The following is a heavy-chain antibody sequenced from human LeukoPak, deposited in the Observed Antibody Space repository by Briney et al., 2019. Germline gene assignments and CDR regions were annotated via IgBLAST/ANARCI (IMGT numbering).Heavy chain of an antibody. D-gene: IGHD3-22*01. CDR2: ISPKSGVT. CDR3: ARAVGDYYETSVFQAY. V-gene: IGHV1-2*02. J-gene: IGHJ4*02. CDR1: GYTFTGYY. Sequence: GASVKVSCKASGYTFTGYYIHRVRQAPGQGLEWMGWISPKSGVTNYAQKFQGRVNMTRDTSISTAYMEVSRLTSDDTALFYCARAVGDYYETSVFQAYWGQGTLVIVSS.